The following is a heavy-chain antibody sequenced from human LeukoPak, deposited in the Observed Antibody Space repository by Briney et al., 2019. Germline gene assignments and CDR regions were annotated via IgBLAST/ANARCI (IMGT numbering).Heavy chain of an antibody. CDR2: INPSGGST. D-gene: IGHD3-10*01. Sequence: ASVKVSCKASGYTFTSYYMHWVRQAPGQGLEWMGIINPSGGSTSYAQKFQGRVTMTRDTSTSTVYMELSSLRSEDTAVYYCACYITMVRDREYWFDPWGQGTLVTVSS. CDR3: ACYITMVRDREYWFDP. CDR1: GYTFTSYY. V-gene: IGHV1-46*01. J-gene: IGHJ5*02.